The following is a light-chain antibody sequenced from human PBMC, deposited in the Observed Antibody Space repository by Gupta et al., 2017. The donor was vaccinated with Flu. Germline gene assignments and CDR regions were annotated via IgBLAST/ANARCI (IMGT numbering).Light chain of an antibody. CDR2: STN. CDR1: SDSVSTNYY. CDR3: LLYVGSGVSL. J-gene: IGLJ2*01. V-gene: IGLV8-61*01. Sequence: QTVVTQEPSSSVSPGGTVTLTCGLSSDSVSTNYYPTWYQQTPGQAPRTLIYSTNTRSSVVPDRFSGSILGNKAALTITGAQADDESDYYCLLYVGSGVSLFGGGTKLTVL.